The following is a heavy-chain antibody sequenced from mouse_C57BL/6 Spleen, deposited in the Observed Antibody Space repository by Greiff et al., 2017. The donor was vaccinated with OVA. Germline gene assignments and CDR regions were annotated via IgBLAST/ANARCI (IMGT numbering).Heavy chain of an antibody. V-gene: IGHV1-69*01. CDR1: GYTFTSYW. CDR3: AFLDYGSSDVDY. Sequence: QVQLQQPGAELVMPGASVKLSCKASGYTFTSYWMHWVKQRPGQGLEWIGEIDPSDSYTNYNQKFKGKSTLTVDKSSSTAYMQLSSLTSEDSAVDYCAFLDYGSSDVDYWGQGTTLTVSS. J-gene: IGHJ2*01. D-gene: IGHD1-1*01. CDR2: IDPSDSYT.